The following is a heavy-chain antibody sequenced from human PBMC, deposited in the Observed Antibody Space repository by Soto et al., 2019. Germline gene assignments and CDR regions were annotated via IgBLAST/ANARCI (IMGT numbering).Heavy chain of an antibody. D-gene: IGHD4-17*01. CDR2: ISAYNGNT. V-gene: IGHV1-18*01. Sequence: QVQLVQSGAEVKKPGASVKVSCKASGYTFTSYGISWVRQAPGQGLEWMGWISAYNGNTNYAQKLQGRVTMTTDTPTSTAYMERRSRRSDDASVYYCAKHHIPTVPGDPFDIWGQGTMVTVSS. CDR1: GYTFTSYG. CDR3: AKHHIPTVPGDPFDI. J-gene: IGHJ3*02.